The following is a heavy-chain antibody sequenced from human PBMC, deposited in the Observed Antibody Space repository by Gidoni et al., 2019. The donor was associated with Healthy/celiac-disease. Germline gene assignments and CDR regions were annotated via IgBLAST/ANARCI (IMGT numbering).Heavy chain of an antibody. CDR1: GGSFSGYY. Sequence: QVQLQQWGAGLLKPSETLSLTCAVYGGSFSGYYWSWIRQPPGKGLEWIGEINHSGSTNYNPSLKSRVTISVDTSKNQFSLKLSSVTAADTAVYYCARGRRGNSYPSYEDYWGQGTLVTVSS. CDR3: ARGRRGNSYPSYEDY. V-gene: IGHV4-34*01. D-gene: IGHD3-22*01. CDR2: INHSGST. J-gene: IGHJ4*02.